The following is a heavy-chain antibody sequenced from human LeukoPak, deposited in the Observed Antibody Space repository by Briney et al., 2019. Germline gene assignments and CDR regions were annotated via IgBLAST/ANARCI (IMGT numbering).Heavy chain of an antibody. CDR3: TRQQDNNGWSDY. CDR1: GFTLSRYW. D-gene: IGHD6-19*01. CDR2: ISSDGSVT. V-gene: IGHV3-74*01. J-gene: IGHJ4*02. Sequence: GGSLRLSSAASGFTLSRYWMHWVRQAPGKGLAWVSRISSDGSVTTYADSVKGRFTISSDSAKNTLYLQMNSLRVEDTAVYFCTRQQDNNGWSDYWGRGTLVTVSS.